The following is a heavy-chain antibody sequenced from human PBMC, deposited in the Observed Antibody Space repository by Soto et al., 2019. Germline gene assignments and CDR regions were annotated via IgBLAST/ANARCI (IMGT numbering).Heavy chain of an antibody. D-gene: IGHD5-18*01. V-gene: IGHV4-39*01. J-gene: IGHJ6*02. CDR2: IYYSGST. CDR1: GGSISSSSYY. CDR3: ARRGIQLWLRDYYYGMDV. Sequence: PSETLSLTSTVSGGSISSSSYYWGWIRQPPGTGLEWIGSIYYSGSTYYNPSLKSRVTISVDTSKNQFSLKLSSVTAADTAVYYCARRGIQLWLRDYYYGMDVWGQGTTVTVSS.